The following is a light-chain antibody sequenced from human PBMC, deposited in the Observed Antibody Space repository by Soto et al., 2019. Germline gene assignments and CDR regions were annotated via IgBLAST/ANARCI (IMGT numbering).Light chain of an antibody. Sequence: IVLTQSPGTLSLSLGERTTLSCRASQSISRYLAWYQQKPGQGPRLLIYGASSRATGTPDRFSGSGSGTDFTLTISRLEPEDFAGYYKQQYGSSPPTFGQGTKVDIK. V-gene: IGKV3-20*01. CDR1: QSISRY. J-gene: IGKJ1*01. CDR3: QQYGSSPPT. CDR2: GAS.